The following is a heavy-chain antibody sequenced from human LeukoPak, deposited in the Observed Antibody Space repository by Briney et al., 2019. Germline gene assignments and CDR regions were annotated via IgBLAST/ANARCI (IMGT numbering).Heavy chain of an antibody. D-gene: IGHD6-19*01. J-gene: IGHJ6*03. CDR2: ISGSGGST. CDR3: AREKDSSGWYYYYYYMDV. CDR1: GFTFSDYF. V-gene: IGHV3-23*01. Sequence: GGSLRLSCAASGFTFSDYFMTWIRQAPGKGLEWVSAISGSGGSTYYADSVKGRFTISRDNSKNTLYLQMNSLRAEDTAVYYCAREKDSSGWYYYYYYMDVLGKGTTVTVSS.